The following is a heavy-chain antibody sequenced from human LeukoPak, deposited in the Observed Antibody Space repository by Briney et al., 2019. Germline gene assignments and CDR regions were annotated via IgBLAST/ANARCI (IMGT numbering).Heavy chain of an antibody. CDR3: ARLLAGCPGGRCRAHFDY. V-gene: IGHV4-59*01. J-gene: IGHJ4*02. CDR1: GDSINSNY. CDR2: IYYGGST. Sequence: SEXXSLTCSVSGDSINSNYWSWMRQPPGKGLEWIGYIYYGGSTNYNPSLKSRVSMSVDTSKNQFSLNLSSVTAADTAVYHCARLLAGCPGGRCRAHFDYWGQGTLVTVSS. D-gene: IGHD2-15*01.